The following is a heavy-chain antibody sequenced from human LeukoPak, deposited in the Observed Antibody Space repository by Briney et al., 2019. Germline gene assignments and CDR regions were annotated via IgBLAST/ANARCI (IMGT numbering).Heavy chain of an antibody. CDR2: INTNGRT. J-gene: IGHJ5*02. D-gene: IGHD1-26*01. V-gene: IGHV4-4*09. CDR3: ARALGGNWYDL. CDR1: GGSIRDYQ. Sequence: SETLSLTCAVSGGSIRDYQWICIRQPPGKGLEWIGHINTNGRTDYNPSLRSRVTISVDTSKNQFSVKLSSVTAADTAVYYGARALGGNWYDLWGQGNLVTVSS.